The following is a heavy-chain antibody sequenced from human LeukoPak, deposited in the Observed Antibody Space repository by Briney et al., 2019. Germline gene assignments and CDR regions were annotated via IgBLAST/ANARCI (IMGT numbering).Heavy chain of an antibody. CDR1: GGSISSYY. V-gene: IGHV4-59*01. J-gene: IGHJ3*02. D-gene: IGHD6-25*01. CDR3: ARGRCSSGRHDASDI. CDR2: IDYSEST. Sequence: SETLSLTCTVSGGSISSYYWNWIRQPPGKGLEWIGYIDYSESTNYNPSLKSRVTISVDTSKNQFSLKLNSVTAADTAVYYCARGRCSSGRHDASDIWGQGTLVTVSS.